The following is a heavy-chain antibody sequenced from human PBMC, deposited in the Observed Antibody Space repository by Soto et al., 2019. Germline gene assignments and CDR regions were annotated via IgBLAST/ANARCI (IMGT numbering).Heavy chain of an antibody. Sequence: QITLKESGPTLVKPTQTLTLTCTFSGFSLSTSGVGVGWIRQPPGKALEWLALIYWDDDKRYSPSLESRLTTTXXTSKNQVILTLTYMDPVDTATYYCAHTQAPRISDYWGQGTLVTVSS. CDR1: GFSLSTSGVG. CDR2: IYWDDDK. CDR3: AHTQAPRISDY. V-gene: IGHV2-5*02. D-gene: IGHD1-20*01. J-gene: IGHJ4*02.